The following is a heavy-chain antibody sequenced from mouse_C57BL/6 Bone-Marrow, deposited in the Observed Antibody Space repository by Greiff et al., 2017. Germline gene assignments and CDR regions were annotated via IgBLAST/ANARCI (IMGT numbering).Heavy chain of an antibody. D-gene: IGHD2-3*01. J-gene: IGHJ3*01. CDR2: INSDGGST. V-gene: IGHV5-2*01. CDR3: ASDGYYVWFAY. CDR1: EYEFPSHD. Sequence: EVKLMESGGGLVQPGESLKLSCESNEYEFPSHDMSWVRKTPEKRLELVAAINSDGGSTYYPDTMERRFIISRDNTKKTLYLQMSSLRSEDTALYYCASDGYYVWFAYWGQGTLVTVSA.